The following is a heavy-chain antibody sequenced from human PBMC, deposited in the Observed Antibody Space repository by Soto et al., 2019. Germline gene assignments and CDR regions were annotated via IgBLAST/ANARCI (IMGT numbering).Heavy chain of an antibody. CDR1: GGTFSSYA. CDR3: ARSVGARGDPNYYYYGMDV. V-gene: IGHV1-69*13. D-gene: IGHD3-10*01. CDR2: IIPIFGTA. Sequence: ASVKVSCKASGGTFSSYAISWVRQAPGQGLEWMGGIIPIFGTANYAQKFQGRVTITADESTSTAYMELSSLRSEDTAVYYCARSVGARGDPNYYYYGMDVWGQGTTVTVSS. J-gene: IGHJ6*02.